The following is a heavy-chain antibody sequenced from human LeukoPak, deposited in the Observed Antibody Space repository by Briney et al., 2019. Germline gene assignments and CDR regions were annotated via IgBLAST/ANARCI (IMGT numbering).Heavy chain of an antibody. CDR3: ATKYYDFWSGYYNFDY. Sequence: SETLSLTCTVSGGSISSGSYYWSWIRQPAGKGLEWIGRIYTSGSTNYNPSLKSRVTISVDTSKNQFSLKLSSVTAADTAVYYCATKYYDFWSGYYNFDYWGQGTLVTVSS. J-gene: IGHJ4*02. CDR2: IYTSGST. CDR1: GGSISSGSYY. D-gene: IGHD3-3*01. V-gene: IGHV4-61*02.